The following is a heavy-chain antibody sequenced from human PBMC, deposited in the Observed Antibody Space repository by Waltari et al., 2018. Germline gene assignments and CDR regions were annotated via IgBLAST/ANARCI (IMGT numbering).Heavy chain of an antibody. CDR3: ARGDDSSGYYYATFDY. CDR1: VGSISSGGYY. D-gene: IGHD3-22*01. J-gene: IGHJ4*02. Sequence: QVQLQESGPGLVKPSQTLSLTCTVSVGSISSGGYYWGWIRQPPGKGLEWIGYIYHSGSTYYNPSLKSRVTISVDRSKNQFSLKLSSVTAADTAVYYCARGDDSSGYYYATFDYWGQGTLVTVSS. V-gene: IGHV4-30-2*01. CDR2: IYHSGST.